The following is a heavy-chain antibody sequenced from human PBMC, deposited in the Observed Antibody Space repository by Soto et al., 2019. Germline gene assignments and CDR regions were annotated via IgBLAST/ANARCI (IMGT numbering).Heavy chain of an antibody. CDR2: TYYRSKWYN. Sequence: SHTLSLTCAISGDSVSSNSAAWNWIRQSPSRGLEWLGRTYYRSKWYNDYAVSVKSRITINPDTSKNQFSLQLNSVTPEDTAVYYCARVWNYVGYYYYGMDVWGQGTTVTVSS. CDR1: GDSVSSNSAA. V-gene: IGHV6-1*01. CDR3: ARVWNYVGYYYYGMDV. J-gene: IGHJ6*02. D-gene: IGHD1-7*01.